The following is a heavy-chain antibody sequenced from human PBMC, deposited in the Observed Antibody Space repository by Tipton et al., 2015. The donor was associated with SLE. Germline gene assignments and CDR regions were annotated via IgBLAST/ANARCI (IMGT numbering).Heavy chain of an antibody. J-gene: IGHJ4*02. CDR3: ARDSNNWNYGYFDY. D-gene: IGHD1-7*01. V-gene: IGHV4-31*02. Sequence: LRLSCTVSGGSIGTGRYFWSWIRQHPGKGLEWIGYVFHSGSTNYNPSLRSRVTISVDTSKNQFSLKLNSATATDTAVYYCARDSNNWNYGYFDYWGQGILVTVSS. CDR1: GGSIGTGRYF. CDR2: VFHSGST.